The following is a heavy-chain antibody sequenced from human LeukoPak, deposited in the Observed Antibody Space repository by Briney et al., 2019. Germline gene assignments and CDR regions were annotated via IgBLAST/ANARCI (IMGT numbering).Heavy chain of an antibody. CDR2: ISGSGSGASA. V-gene: IGHV3-23*01. Sequence: GGSLRLSCAASGFTFSSCAMSWVRQAPGKGLEWVSTISGSGSGASAYYADSVKGRFTISRDNSKNTLYLQMNSLRAEDTAVYYCAKAPVGHCSGGSCYPFDYWGQGTLVTVSS. CDR1: GFTFSSCA. J-gene: IGHJ4*02. D-gene: IGHD2-15*01. CDR3: AKAPVGHCSGGSCYPFDY.